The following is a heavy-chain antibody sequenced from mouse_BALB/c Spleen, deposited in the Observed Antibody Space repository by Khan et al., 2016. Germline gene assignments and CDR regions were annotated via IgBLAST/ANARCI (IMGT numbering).Heavy chain of an antibody. CDR3: ARWNWDYFDY. J-gene: IGHJ2*01. CDR2: ISYSGST. Sequence: EVQLQESGPGLVKPSQSLSLTCTVTGYSITSDYAWNWIRQFPGNKLEWMGYISYSGSTSFNPSLKSRISITRATSKNQFFLPLNSVTTEDTATYYCARWNWDYFDYWGQCTTLTVSS. CDR1: GYSITSDYA. D-gene: IGHD4-1*01. V-gene: IGHV3-2*02.